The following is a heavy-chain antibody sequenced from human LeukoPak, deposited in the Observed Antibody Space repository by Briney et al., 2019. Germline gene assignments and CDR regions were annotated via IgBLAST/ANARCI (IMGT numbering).Heavy chain of an antibody. J-gene: IGHJ5*02. D-gene: IGHD6-13*01. V-gene: IGHV1-46*01. CDR3: ARGCGECPSQYSSSWYAKGWFDP. CDR1: GYTFTSYY. CDR2: INPSGGST. Sequence: ASVKVSCKASGYTFTSYYMHWVRQAPGQGLERMGIINPSGGSTSYAQKFQGRVTMTRDTSTSTVYMELSSLRSEDTAVYYCARGCGECPSQYSSSWYAKGWFDPWGQGTLVTVSS.